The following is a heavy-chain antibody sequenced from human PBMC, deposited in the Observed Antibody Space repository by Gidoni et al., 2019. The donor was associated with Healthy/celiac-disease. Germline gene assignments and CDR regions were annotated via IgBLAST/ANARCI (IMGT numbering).Heavy chain of an antibody. Sequence: EVQLVESGGGLVKPGGSLRLSCAASGFTFSSHIMHWVRQAPGKGLEWVASISSSSSYIYYADSVKGRFTISRDNAKNSLYLQMNSLRAEDTAVYYCARCPYYDILTGYSLPDAFDIWGQGTMVTVSS. J-gene: IGHJ3*02. CDR1: GFTFSSHI. CDR3: ARCPYYDILTGYSLPDAFDI. D-gene: IGHD3-9*01. V-gene: IGHV3-21*01. CDR2: ISSSSSYI.